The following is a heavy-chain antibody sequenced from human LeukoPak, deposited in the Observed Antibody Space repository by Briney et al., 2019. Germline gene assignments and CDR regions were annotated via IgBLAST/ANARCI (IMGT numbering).Heavy chain of an antibody. D-gene: IGHD6-13*01. V-gene: IGHV4-34*01. CDR3: ARVRQQLVPAYLDY. CDR2: INHSGST. Sequence: PSETLSVTCAVYGGSFSGDYWSCIRQPPGKGLEWIGEINHSGSTNYNPSLKSRVTISVDTSKNQFSLKLSSVTAADTAVYYCARVRQQLVPAYLDYWGQGTLVSVSS. J-gene: IGHJ4*02. CDR1: GGSFSGDY.